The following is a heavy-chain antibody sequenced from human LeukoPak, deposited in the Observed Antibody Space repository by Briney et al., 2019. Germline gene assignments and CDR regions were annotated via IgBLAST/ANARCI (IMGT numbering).Heavy chain of an antibody. CDR1: GFSFSVYW. CDR3: AKDSVWFGEFPEYYFDY. D-gene: IGHD3-10*01. J-gene: IGHJ4*02. Sequence: GGSLRLSCAASGFSFSVYWMHWVRQAPGKGPVWVSRIKTDGSITDYADFVKGRFTISRDNAKNTLYLQMNSLRAEDTAVYYCAKDSVWFGEFPEYYFDYWGQGTLVTVSS. V-gene: IGHV3-74*01. CDR2: IKTDGSIT.